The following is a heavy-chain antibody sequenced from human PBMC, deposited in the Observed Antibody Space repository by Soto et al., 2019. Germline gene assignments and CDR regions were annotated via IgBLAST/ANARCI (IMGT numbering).Heavy chain of an antibody. CDR1: GFTFGGSA. V-gene: IGHV3-73*01. CDR3: ARYLGGTYYYYYGMDV. Sequence: GSLRLSCAASGFTFGGSAMHWVRQASGKGLEWVGHIRSKTNSYATAYAESVKGRFTISRDDSMNTAYLQMNSLRAEDTAVYYCARYLGGTYYYYYGMDVWGQGTTVTVSS. CDR2: IRSKTNSYAT. D-gene: IGHD1-26*01. J-gene: IGHJ6*02.